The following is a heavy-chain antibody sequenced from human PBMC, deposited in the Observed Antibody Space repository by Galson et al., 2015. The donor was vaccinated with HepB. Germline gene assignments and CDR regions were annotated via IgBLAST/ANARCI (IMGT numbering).Heavy chain of an antibody. CDR1: GFTFSSYA. J-gene: IGHJ6*02. Sequence: SLRLSCTASGFTFSSYAMSWVRQAPGKGLEWVATVSGSGGDQNYAHSAKGRFSISRDNSKNTVFLQMNSLRAEDTAVYYCAKSQKGPYYYAMDVWGQGTTVTVSS. V-gene: IGHV3-23*01. CDR2: VSGSGGDQ. CDR3: AKSQKGPYYYAMDV.